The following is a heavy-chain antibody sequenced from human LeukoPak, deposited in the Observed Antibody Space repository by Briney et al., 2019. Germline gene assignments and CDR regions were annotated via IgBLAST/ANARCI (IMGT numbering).Heavy chain of an antibody. Sequence: GGSLRLSCAASGFTFSGSAMHWVRQASGKGLEWVGRIRSKANSYATAYAASVKGRFTISRDDSKNTAYLQMNSLKTEDTAVYYCTRSYYDSSGYYHYFDYWRQGTLVTVSS. J-gene: IGHJ4*02. CDR1: GFTFSGSA. CDR3: TRSYYDSSGYYHYFDY. D-gene: IGHD3-22*01. V-gene: IGHV3-73*01. CDR2: IRSKANSYAT.